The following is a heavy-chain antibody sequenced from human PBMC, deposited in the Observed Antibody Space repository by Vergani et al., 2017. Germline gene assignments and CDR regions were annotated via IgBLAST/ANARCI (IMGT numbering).Heavy chain of an antibody. CDR2: IHTSGST. D-gene: IGHD6-13*01. CDR3: ARDSSGWYTYYYYGMDV. CDR1: GGSISSYY. V-gene: IGHV4-4*07. J-gene: IGHJ6*02. Sequence: QVQLQESGPGLVKPPETLSLACTVSGGSISSYYWTWIRQPAGKGLEWIGRIHTSGSTNYNSSLKSRVTISVDTSKNQFSLKLSSVTAADTAVYYCARDSSGWYTYYYYGMDVWGQGTTVTVSS.